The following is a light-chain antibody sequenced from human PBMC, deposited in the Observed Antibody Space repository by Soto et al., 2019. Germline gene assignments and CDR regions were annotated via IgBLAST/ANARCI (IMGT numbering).Light chain of an antibody. CDR2: RND. V-gene: IGLV1-47*01. Sequence: QSVLTQTPSASGTPGQRVTISCSGSNSNMGPNYVYWYQQVPGTAPKLLMYRNDVRPSGVPDRFTGSKSGTSASLAISGLRSEDEADYCCAVWDNSLNGVAFGGGTQLTVL. J-gene: IGLJ2*01. CDR1: NSNMGPNY. CDR3: AVWDNSLNGVA.